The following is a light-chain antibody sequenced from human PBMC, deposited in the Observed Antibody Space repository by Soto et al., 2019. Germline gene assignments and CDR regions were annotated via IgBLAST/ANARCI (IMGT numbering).Light chain of an antibody. V-gene: IGKV1-5*01. J-gene: IGKJ1*01. Sequence: DIQMTQSPSTLSASVGDRVTITCRASQSICSWLAWYQQTPGEAPKLLIYDASSLESGVTSRFSGGGSGTEFNLTVSSLQPDDVATYYCQQYNTYWGTFGQGTKVDIK. CDR1: QSICSW. CDR3: QQYNTYWGT. CDR2: DAS.